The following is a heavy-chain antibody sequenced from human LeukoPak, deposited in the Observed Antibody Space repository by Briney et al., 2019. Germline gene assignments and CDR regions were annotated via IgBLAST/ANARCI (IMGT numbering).Heavy chain of an antibody. V-gene: IGHV4-38-2*02. CDR1: GYSISSGY. Sequence: SETLSLTCGVSGYSISSGYWAWIRQPPGKGLEWIASIYHRGTTYSNPSLHSRFTLSLDTSRNQFSLKLRAVTAADTAVYYCARDPAMTFNWFDPWGQGTLVIVSS. D-gene: IGHD2-21*02. CDR2: IYHRGTT. J-gene: IGHJ5*02. CDR3: ARDPAMTFNWFDP.